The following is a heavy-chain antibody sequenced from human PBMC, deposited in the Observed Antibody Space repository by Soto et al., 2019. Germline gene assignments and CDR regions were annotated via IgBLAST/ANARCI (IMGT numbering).Heavy chain of an antibody. J-gene: IGHJ4*02. V-gene: IGHV3-53*01. CDR2: IYSGGST. CDR3: AKVPAYDYVWGTYYYFDY. Sequence: GGSLRLSCAASGFIFSNAWINWVRQVPGKGLEWVSVIYSGGSTYYADSVKGRFTISRDNSKNTLYLQMNSLRAEDTAVYYCAKVPAYDYVWGTYYYFDYWGLGALVTVS. CDR1: GFIFSNAW. D-gene: IGHD3-16*01.